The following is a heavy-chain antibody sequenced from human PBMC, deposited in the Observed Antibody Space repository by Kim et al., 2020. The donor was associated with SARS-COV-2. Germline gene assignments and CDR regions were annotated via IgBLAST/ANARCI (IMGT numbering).Heavy chain of an antibody. V-gene: IGHV3-21*01. D-gene: IGHD2-15*01. CDR3: ASKTAGGNCYCYGYGMDV. Sequence: GGSLRLSCAASGFTFSSYCMNWVRQAPGKGLEWVSSINSSSSYIYYADSVKGRFTISRDNAKNSLYLQMNSLRAEDTAVYYCASKTAGGNCYCYGYGMDVWGQGTTVTVSS. CDR2: INSSSSYI. CDR1: GFTFSSYC. J-gene: IGHJ6*02.